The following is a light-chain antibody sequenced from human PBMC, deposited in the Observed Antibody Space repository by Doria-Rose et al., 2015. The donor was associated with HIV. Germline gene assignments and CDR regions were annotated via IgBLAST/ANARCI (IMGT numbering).Light chain of an antibody. J-gene: IGKJ5*01. CDR2: DAS. V-gene: IGKV3-20*01. Sequence: TQSPGTLSLSPGERATLSCRASQRVKSSYLAWYQQKPGQAPRLLIHDASTRATGIPDRFSGSGSGTDFTLTISRLEPEDVAVYYCRQYGTSRGTFGQGTRLEIK. CDR3: RQYGTSRGT. CDR1: QRVKSSY.